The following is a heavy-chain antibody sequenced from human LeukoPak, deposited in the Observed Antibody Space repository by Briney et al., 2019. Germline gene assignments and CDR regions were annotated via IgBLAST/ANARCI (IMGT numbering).Heavy chain of an antibody. CDR2: IKQDGSEK. Sequence: GGSLRLSCAASGFTFSNYWMTWVRQAPGTGLEWVANIKQDGSEKYYVDSVKGRFTISRDNAKNSLYLQMNSLRAEDTALYYCARPDILFDAFDIWGQGTMVTVSS. CDR1: GFTFSNYW. CDR3: ARPDILFDAFDI. V-gene: IGHV3-7*01. D-gene: IGHD2/OR15-2a*01. J-gene: IGHJ3*02.